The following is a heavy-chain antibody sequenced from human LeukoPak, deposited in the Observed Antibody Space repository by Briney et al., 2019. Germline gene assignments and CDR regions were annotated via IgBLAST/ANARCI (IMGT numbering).Heavy chain of an antibody. CDR3: ARGILRYFDWPY. CDR2: ISGSGGST. Sequence: GGSLRLSCAASGFTFSSYAMSWVRQAPGKGLEWVSAISGSGGSTYYADSVKGRFTISRDNSKNTLYLQMNSLRAEDTAVYYCARGILRYFDWPYWGQGTLVTVSS. J-gene: IGHJ4*02. V-gene: IGHV3-23*01. D-gene: IGHD3-9*01. CDR1: GFTFSSYA.